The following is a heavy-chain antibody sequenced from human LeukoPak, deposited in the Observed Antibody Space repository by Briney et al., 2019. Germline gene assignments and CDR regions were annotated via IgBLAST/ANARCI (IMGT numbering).Heavy chain of an antibody. CDR2: IYYSGST. J-gene: IGHJ5*02. V-gene: IGHV4-39*01. CDR1: GGSMSSSSYY. CDR3: ARHTPYWFDP. D-gene: IGHD2-15*01. Sequence: KPSETLSLTCTVSGGSMSSSSYYWGGIRQPPGKGLEWIGSIYYSGSTYYNPSLKSRVTISVDTSKNQFSLKLSSVTAADTAVYYCARHTPYWFDPWGQGTLVTVSS.